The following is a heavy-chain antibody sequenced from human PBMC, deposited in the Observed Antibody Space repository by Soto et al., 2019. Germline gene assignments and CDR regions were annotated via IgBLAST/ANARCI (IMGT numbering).Heavy chain of an antibody. V-gene: IGHV1-3*01. CDR1: GYTFTSYG. J-gene: IGHJ5*02. D-gene: IGHD6-13*01. CDR2: INAANGDT. CDR3: VRRHVSATGIDWFDP. Sequence: SVKVSCKASGYTFTSYGIHWVRQAPGQRLEWMGWINAANGDTKYSPKFQGRVTLTRDTSASTAYMELSSLRSEDTAVYYCVRRHVSATGIDWFDPWGQGTLVTVSS.